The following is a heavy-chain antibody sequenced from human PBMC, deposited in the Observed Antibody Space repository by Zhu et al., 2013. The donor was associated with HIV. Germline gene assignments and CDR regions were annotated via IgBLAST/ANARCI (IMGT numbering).Heavy chain of an antibody. CDR3: TRDSSSGSGMVDH. D-gene: IGHD3-10*01. V-gene: IGHV4-39*07. J-gene: IGHJ4*02. CDR1: GGSISSINFY. Sequence: QVQLQESGPGLVKPSETLSLTCTVSGGSISSINFYWGWVRQPPAKGLEWIGAIYYTGSTYYNPSLKSRLTISVDTSKNQFSLKLNSVTAADTAMYYCTRDSSSGSGMVDHWGQGTLVAVSS. CDR2: IYYTGST.